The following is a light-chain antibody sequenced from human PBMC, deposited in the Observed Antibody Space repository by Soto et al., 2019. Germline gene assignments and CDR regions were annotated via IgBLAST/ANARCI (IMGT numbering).Light chain of an antibody. CDR2: DTS. Sequence: SPGERATLSCRASQSVNSNLAWYQQKPGQAPRLLIYDTSTRATGIPARFSGSGSGTEFTLTISSLQSEDFAVYYCQQYNNWPSITFGQGTRLEIK. CDR1: QSVNSN. J-gene: IGKJ5*01. V-gene: IGKV3-15*01. CDR3: QQYNNWPSIT.